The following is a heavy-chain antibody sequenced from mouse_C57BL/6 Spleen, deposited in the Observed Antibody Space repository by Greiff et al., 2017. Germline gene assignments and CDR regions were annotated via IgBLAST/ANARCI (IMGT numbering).Heavy chain of an antibody. CDR2: INPSNGGT. CDR3: ARSPYYYGSSYNYAMDY. V-gene: IGHV1-53*01. CDR1: GYTFTSYW. D-gene: IGHD1-1*01. J-gene: IGHJ4*01. Sequence: QVQLQQPGTELVKPGASVKLSCKASGYTFTSYWMHWVKQRPGQGLEWIGNINPSNGGTNYNEKFQSTATLTVDKSSSTAYMQLSILTSEDAAVYYCARSPYYYGSSYNYAMDYWGQGTSVTVSS.